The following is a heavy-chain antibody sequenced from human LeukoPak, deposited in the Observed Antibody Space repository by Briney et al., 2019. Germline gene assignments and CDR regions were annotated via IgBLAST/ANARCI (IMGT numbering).Heavy chain of an antibody. CDR3: ARGYYDSSGYYPRPLDY. Sequence: ASVKVSCKASGYTFTGYYMHWVRQAPGQGLEWMGWINPNSGGTNYAQKFQGRVTMTRDTSISTAYMELSRLRSDDTAVYYCARGYYDSSGYYPRPLDYWGQGTLVTVSS. J-gene: IGHJ4*02. D-gene: IGHD3-22*01. CDR2: INPNSGGT. V-gene: IGHV1-2*02. CDR1: GYTFTGYY.